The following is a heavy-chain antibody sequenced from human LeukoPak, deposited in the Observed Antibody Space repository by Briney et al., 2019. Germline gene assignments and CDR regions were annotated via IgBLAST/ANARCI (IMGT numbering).Heavy chain of an antibody. D-gene: IGHD1-26*01. J-gene: IGHJ4*02. V-gene: IGHV3-30-3*01. CDR1: GFTFSSYA. Sequence: GRSLRLSCAASGFTFSSYAMHWVRQAPGKGLEWVATISYDGSNKYYADSVKGRFTISRDDSKNMLYLQMNSLRAEDTAVYYCARDRHSGSYYGYFDYWGQGTLVTVSS. CDR2: ISYDGSNK. CDR3: ARDRHSGSYYGYFDY.